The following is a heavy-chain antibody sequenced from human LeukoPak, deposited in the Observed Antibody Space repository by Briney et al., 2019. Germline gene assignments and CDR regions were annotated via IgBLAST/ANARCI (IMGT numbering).Heavy chain of an antibody. CDR2: ISWNGGGV. J-gene: IGHJ4*02. Sequence: GGSLRLSCAASGFTFDDYGMHWVRQAPGKGLEWVSGISWNGGGVGYAASVKGRFTISRDNAKKSLFLQMNSLRPEDTALYYCAKGDCGSSSCIRLDNWGQGTLVTVSS. CDR1: GFTFDDYG. D-gene: IGHD2-2*01. V-gene: IGHV3-9*01. CDR3: AKGDCGSSSCIRLDN.